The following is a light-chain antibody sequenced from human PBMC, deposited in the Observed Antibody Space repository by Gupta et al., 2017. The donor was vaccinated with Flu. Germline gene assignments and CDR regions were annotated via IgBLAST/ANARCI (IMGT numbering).Light chain of an antibody. CDR1: AGAVISDYY. CDR2: KTD. Sequence: VVTQEPSLTVSPGGTVTLTYASSAGAVISDYYPNWFQQKPGQPPRSLIYKTDKKPSWSPARFSGYLLGGKAALTLSGAQPEDEADYFCLIMDGGAWVFGGGTKLTVL. CDR3: LIMDGGAWV. J-gene: IGLJ3*02. V-gene: IGLV7-43*01.